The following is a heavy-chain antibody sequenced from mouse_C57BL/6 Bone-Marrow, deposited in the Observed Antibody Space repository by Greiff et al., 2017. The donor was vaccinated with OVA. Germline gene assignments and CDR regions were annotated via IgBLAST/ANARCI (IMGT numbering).Heavy chain of an antibody. CDR3: ARWRLRRGAGAMDY. D-gene: IGHD2-4*01. J-gene: IGHJ4*01. CDR1: GYTFTSYW. CDR2: IDPNSGGP. Sequence: QVQLQQPGAELVKPGASVKLSCKASGYTFTSYWMHWVKQRPGRGLEWIGRIDPNSGGPKYNEKFKSKATLTVDKPSSTAYMQLSSLTSEDSAVYYGARWRLRRGAGAMDYWGQGTSVTVSS. V-gene: IGHV1-72*01.